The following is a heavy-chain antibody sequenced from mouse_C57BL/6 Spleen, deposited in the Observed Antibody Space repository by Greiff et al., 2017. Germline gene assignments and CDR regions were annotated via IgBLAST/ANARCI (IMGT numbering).Heavy chain of an antibody. J-gene: IGHJ3*01. D-gene: IGHD1-1*01. CDR1: GFSLTSYG. V-gene: IGHV2-2*01. Sequence: QVQLKESGPGLVQPSQSLSITCTVSGFSLTSYGVHWVRQSPGKGLEWLGVIWSGGSTDYNAAFISRLSISKDNSKSQVFFKMNSLQADDTAIYYCARNWDYSAWFAYWGQGTLVTVSA. CDR2: IWSGGST. CDR3: ARNWDYSAWFAY.